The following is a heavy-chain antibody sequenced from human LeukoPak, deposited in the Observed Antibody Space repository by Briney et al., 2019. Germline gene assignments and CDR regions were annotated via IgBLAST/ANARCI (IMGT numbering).Heavy chain of an antibody. J-gene: IGHJ4*02. D-gene: IGHD3-22*01. Sequence: TGGSLRLSCAASGFTFSSYAMHWVRQAPGKGQEWVAVISYDGSNKYYADSVKGRFTISRDNSKNTLYLQMNSLRSEDTAVYYCAVREYYYDSSGYVCWGQGTLVTVSS. CDR3: AVREYYYDSSGYVC. V-gene: IGHV3-30*04. CDR1: GFTFSSYA. CDR2: ISYDGSNK.